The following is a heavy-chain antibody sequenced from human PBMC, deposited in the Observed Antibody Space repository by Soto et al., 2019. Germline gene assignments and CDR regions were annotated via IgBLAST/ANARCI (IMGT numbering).Heavy chain of an antibody. V-gene: IGHV3-66*01. CDR2: IYSGGST. CDR3: AREGVVAASD. D-gene: IGHD2-15*01. J-gene: IGHJ4*02. Sequence: EVQLVESGGGLVQPGGSLRLSCAASGFTVSSNYMSWVRQAPGKGLEWVSVIYSGGSTNYADSVKGRFTISRDNSKNTLYPQMNRLRAEDTAVYYCAREGVVAASDWGQGTLVTVSS. CDR1: GFTVSSNY.